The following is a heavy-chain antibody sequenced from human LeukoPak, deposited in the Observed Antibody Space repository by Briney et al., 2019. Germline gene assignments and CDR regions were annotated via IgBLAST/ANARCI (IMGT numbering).Heavy chain of an antibody. Sequence: PGGSLRLSCAASGFTFSSYAMSWVRQAPGKGLEWVSAISGSGGSTYYADSVKGRFTISRDNSKNTLYLQMNSLRAEDTAVYYCAIGVLFWGGPPSAIDYWGQGTLVTVSS. CDR1: GFTFSSYA. CDR3: AIGVLFWGGPPSAIDY. J-gene: IGHJ4*02. V-gene: IGHV3-23*01. D-gene: IGHD3-3*01. CDR2: ISGSGGST.